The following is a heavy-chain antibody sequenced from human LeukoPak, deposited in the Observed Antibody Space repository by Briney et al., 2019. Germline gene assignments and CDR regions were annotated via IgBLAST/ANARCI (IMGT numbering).Heavy chain of an antibody. V-gene: IGHV3-30*04. CDR3: ARGFSDFDY. D-gene: IGHD3-10*01. CDR2: ISYDGSNK. Sequence: GRSLRLSCAASGFTFSSYAMHWVRQAPGKGLEWVAVISYDGSNKYYADSVEGRFTISRDNSKNTLYLQMNSLRAEDTAVYYCARGFSDFDYWGQGTLVTVSS. J-gene: IGHJ4*02. CDR1: GFTFSSYA.